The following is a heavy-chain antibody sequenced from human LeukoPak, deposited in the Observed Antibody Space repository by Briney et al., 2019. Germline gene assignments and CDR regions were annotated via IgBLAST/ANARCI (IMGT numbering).Heavy chain of an antibody. CDR1: GFTFSSSW. J-gene: IGHJ4*02. D-gene: IGHD1-14*01. CDR2: IKSDGSET. Sequence: PGGSLRLXCAASGFTFSSSWMSWVRQAPGKGLEWVANIKSDGSETNYVDSVKGRFTVSRDNAKNSLYLQINSLRAEDTAVYYCARGYGGNHKWGQGTLVTVSS. V-gene: IGHV3-7*01. CDR3: ARGYGGNHK.